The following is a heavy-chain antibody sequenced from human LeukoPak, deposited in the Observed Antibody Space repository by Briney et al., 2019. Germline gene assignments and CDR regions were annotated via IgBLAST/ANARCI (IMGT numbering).Heavy chain of an antibody. CDR3: ARATGTYYYDTSGYYRPDHYFDY. CDR2: IYYSVST. V-gene: IGHV4-59*01. J-gene: IGHJ4*02. CDR1: GGSISSYY. Sequence: PSETLSLTCTVSGGSISSYYWSWIRQPPGKGLEWIGYIYYSVSTNYNPSLKSRVTISVDTSKNQFSLKVSSVTAADTAVYYCARATGTYYYDTSGYYRPDHYFDYWGQGTLVTVSS. D-gene: IGHD3-22*01.